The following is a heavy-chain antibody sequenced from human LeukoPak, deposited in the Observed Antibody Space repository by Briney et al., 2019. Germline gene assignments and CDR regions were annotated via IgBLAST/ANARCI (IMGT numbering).Heavy chain of an antibody. D-gene: IGHD2-21*01. J-gene: IGHJ4*02. CDR3: AKDPNNIVVVIASDY. Sequence: GGSLRLSCAASGFSFNTYGMHWVRQAPGKGLEWVAFIQYDGNNEFYADSVKGRFTISRDNSKNTLYLQMSSLRAEDTAVYYCAKDPNNIVVVIASDYWGQGTLVTVSS. V-gene: IGHV3-30*02. CDR2: IQYDGNNE. CDR1: GFSFNTYG.